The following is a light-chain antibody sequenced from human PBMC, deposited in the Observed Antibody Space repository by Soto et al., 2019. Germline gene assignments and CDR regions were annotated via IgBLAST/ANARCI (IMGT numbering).Light chain of an antibody. CDR3: ATWHDSLNGQV. V-gene: IGLV1-44*01. Sequence: QLVLTQPPSASGTPGQRVTISCSGSSSNIGSNTVNWYQQLPGTAPKLLIYSNDQRPSGVPDRFSGSKSGTSASLAISGLQSEDEADYYCATWHDSLNGQVFGGGTKVTVL. CDR2: SND. J-gene: IGLJ3*02. CDR1: SSNIGSNT.